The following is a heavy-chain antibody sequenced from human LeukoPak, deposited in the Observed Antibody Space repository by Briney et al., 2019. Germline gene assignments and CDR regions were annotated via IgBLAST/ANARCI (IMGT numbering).Heavy chain of an antibody. CDR3: ASTNMGGYYGSEPG. CDR2: IIPIFGTA. D-gene: IGHD3-10*01. J-gene: IGHJ4*02. CDR1: GYPFTNYY. V-gene: IGHV1-69*06. Sequence: SVKVSCTASGYPFTNYYMHWVRQAPGQGLEWMGGIIPIFGTANYAQKFQGRVTITADKSTSTAYMELSSLRSEDTAVYYCASTNMGGYYGSEPGWGQGTLVTVSS.